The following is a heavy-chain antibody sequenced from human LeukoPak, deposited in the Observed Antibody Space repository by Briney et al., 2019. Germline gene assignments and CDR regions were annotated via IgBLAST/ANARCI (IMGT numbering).Heavy chain of an antibody. CDR1: GFTFTTYW. CDR2: IKSKTDGGTT. J-gene: IGHJ6*03. Sequence: PGGSLRLSCAASGFTFTTYWMSWVRQAPGKGLEWVGRIKSKTDGGTTDYAAPVKGRFTISRDDSKNTLYLQMNSLKTEDTAVYYCTTLRGDLDFWSGYYYYGVYYYYMDVWGKGTTVTISS. CDR3: TTLRGDLDFWSGYYYYGVYYYYMDV. V-gene: IGHV3-15*01. D-gene: IGHD3-3*01.